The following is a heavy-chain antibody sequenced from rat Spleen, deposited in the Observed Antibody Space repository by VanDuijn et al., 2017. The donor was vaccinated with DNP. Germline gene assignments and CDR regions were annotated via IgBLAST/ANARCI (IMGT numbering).Heavy chain of an antibody. V-gene: IGHV5-58*01. CDR1: GFTFSNYW. CDR3: KVGAQY. Sequence: EVQLVETGGGLVQPGRSLKLSCVASGFTFSNYWMFWVRQAPGKGLEWVASINTDGGTTYYPDSVKGRFTISRDNAKSTLYLQMNSLRSEDTATYYCKVGAQYWGQGVMVTVSS. J-gene: IGHJ2*01. CDR2: INTDGGTT. D-gene: IGHD5-1*01.